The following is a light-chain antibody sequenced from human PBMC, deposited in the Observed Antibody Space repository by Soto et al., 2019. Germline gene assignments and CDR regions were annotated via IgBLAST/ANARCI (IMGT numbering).Light chain of an antibody. CDR1: QSIRSN. J-gene: IGKJ1*01. V-gene: IGKV3-15*01. CDR3: QQYHIWPPWT. CDR2: GAS. Sequence: EIVMTQSPDTLSVSPGEGATLSCRVSQSIRSNLAWYQQRPGQAPRLLMYGASTRADGIPARFTGSGSGTEFTLTISSPQSEDFAVYYCQQYHIWPPWTSGQGTKVDIK.